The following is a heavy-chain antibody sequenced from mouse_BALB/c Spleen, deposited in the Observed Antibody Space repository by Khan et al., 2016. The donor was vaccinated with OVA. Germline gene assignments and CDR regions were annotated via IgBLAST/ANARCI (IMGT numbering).Heavy chain of an antibody. CDR2: IYPGNTDT. D-gene: IGHD4-1*01. V-gene: IGHV1-5*01. J-gene: IGHJ3*01. Sequence: EVELVESGTVLARPGASVKMSCKASGYTFTSYWMHWVKQRPGQGLEWIGDIYPGNTDTNYNQKFKGKAKLTAVTSTSTAYMELSSLTNEDSAVYDWTRRNWDFAWFADWCQGTLVTVSA. CDR3: TRRNWDFAWFAD. CDR1: GYTFTSYW.